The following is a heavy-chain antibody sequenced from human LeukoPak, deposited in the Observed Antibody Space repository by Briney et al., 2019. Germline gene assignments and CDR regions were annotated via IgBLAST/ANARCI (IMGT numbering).Heavy chain of an antibody. CDR2: INAGTGYP. CDR3: ARDGSGSYYADY. V-gene: IGHV1-3*01. D-gene: IGHD3-10*01. J-gene: IGHJ4*02. CDR1: GYTLTTYA. Sequence: ASVKVSCKASGYTLTTYAMHWVRQAPGQSFEWLGMINAGTGYPQSSQKFQGRVTFTRDTSVNTAYMELSSLRSEDTAVYYCARDGSGSYYADYWGQGTLVTVSS.